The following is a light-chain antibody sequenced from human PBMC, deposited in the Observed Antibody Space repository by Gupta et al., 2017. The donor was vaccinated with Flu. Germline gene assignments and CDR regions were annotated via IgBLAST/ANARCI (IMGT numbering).Light chain of an antibody. J-gene: IGLJ1*01. V-gene: IGLV1-44*01. Sequence: QSVLTQPPSESGTPGQRVAIFCSGSISNIGSNAVNWYQQLPGTTPNLLIYGNSQRPSGVPDRFSGSKSGTSASLAISGLQAEDEADYYCAAWDDSLSGHYVFGTGTKVTVL. CDR1: ISNIGSNA. CDR2: GNS. CDR3: AAWDDSLSGHYV.